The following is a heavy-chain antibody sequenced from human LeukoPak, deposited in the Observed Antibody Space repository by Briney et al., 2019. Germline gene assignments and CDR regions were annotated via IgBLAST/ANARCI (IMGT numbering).Heavy chain of an antibody. Sequence: ASVKVSCKASGYTFTSYGISWVRQAPGQGLEWMGWISAYNGNTNYAQKLQGRVTMTTDTSTSTAYMELRSLRSDDTAVYYCARVSTGGTALEWESYYEDYWGQGTLVTVSS. J-gene: IGHJ4*02. CDR3: ARVSTGGTALEWESYYEDY. D-gene: IGHD1-26*01. V-gene: IGHV1-18*01. CDR1: GYTFTSYG. CDR2: ISAYNGNT.